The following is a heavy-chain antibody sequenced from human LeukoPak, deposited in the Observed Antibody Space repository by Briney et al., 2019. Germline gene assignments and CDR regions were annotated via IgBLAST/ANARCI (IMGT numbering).Heavy chain of an antibody. V-gene: IGHV1-18*01. CDR3: AKEKNGYSYGNFDY. CDR1: GYTFTSYG. J-gene: IGHJ4*02. CDR2: ISAYNGNT. Sequence: ASVKVSRKASGYTFTSYGISWVRQAPGQGLEGVGWISAYNGNTNYAQKLQGRVTMTTDTSTSTAYMELRSLRSDDTAVYYCAKEKNGYSYGNFDYWGQGTLVTVSS. D-gene: IGHD5-18*01.